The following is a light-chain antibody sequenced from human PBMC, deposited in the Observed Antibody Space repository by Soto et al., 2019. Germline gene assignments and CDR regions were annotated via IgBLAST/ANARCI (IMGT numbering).Light chain of an antibody. Sequence: QSVLTQPPSASGTPGQRVTISCSGSSSNIGSNAVNWYQQFPGTAPKLLFFRDSQRPSGVPDRFSGSKSGTSASLAISGLQSEVEADYYCAAWDDNLKGVMFGGGTKLTVL. CDR1: SSNIGSNA. CDR3: AAWDDNLKGVM. CDR2: RDS. V-gene: IGLV1-44*01. J-gene: IGLJ3*02.